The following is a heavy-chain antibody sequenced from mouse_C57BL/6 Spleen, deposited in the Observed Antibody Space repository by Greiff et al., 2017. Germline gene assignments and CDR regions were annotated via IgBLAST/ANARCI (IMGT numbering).Heavy chain of an antibody. V-gene: IGHV1-80*01. CDR3: ARGGQAWFAY. CDR2: IYPGDGDT. Sequence: LQESGAELVKPGASVKISCKASGYAFSSYWMNWVKQRPGKGLEWIGQIYPGDGDTNYNGKFKGKATLTADKSSSTAYMQLSSLTSEDSAVYFCARGGQAWFAYWGQGTLVTVSA. J-gene: IGHJ3*01. D-gene: IGHD3-3*01. CDR1: GYAFSSYW.